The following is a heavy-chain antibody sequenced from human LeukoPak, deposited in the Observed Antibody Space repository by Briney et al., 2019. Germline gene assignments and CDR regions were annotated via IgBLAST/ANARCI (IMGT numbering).Heavy chain of an antibody. D-gene: IGHD5-18*01. Sequence: PSETLSLTCTVSGYSISSRYYWGWVRQPPGKGLEWIGSIYHSGSTSYNPSLKSRVTISVDTSKNHFSLQLNSVTAADTAVYYCANRGYSYYYYYMDVWGKGTTVTVSS. CDR3: ANRGYSYYYYYMDV. CDR2: IYHSGST. CDR1: GYSISSRYY. J-gene: IGHJ6*03. V-gene: IGHV4-38-2*02.